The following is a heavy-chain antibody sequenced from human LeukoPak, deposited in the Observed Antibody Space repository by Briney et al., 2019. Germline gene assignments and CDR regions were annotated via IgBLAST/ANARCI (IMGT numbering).Heavy chain of an antibody. CDR1: GGTFSSYA. CDR2: IIPIFGTA. J-gene: IGHJ5*02. CDR3: ARAYCSSTCCYVGDL. V-gene: IGHV1-69*13. D-gene: IGHD2-2*01. Sequence: SVTVSCKASGGTFSSYAISWVGQAPGQGLEWMGGIIPIFGTANYAQKFQGRVTITADESTSTAYMELSILRSEDTAVYYCARAYCSSTCCYVGDLWGQGTLVTVSS.